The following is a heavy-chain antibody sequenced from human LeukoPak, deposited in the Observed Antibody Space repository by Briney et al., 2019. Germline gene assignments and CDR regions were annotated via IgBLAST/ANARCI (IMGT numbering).Heavy chain of an antibody. Sequence: SETLSLTCTVSGGSISSSSYYWGWIRQPPGKGLEWIGSIYYSGSTYYNPSLKSRVTISVDTSKNQFSLKLSSVTAADTAVYYCARRITMVRGAGNAFDIWGQGTMVTVSS. CDR1: GGSISSSSYY. CDR2: IYYSGST. CDR3: ARRITMVRGAGNAFDI. D-gene: IGHD3-10*01. J-gene: IGHJ3*02. V-gene: IGHV4-39*07.